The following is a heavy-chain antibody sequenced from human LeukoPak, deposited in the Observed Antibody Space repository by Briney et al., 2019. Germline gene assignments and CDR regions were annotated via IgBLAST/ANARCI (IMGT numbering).Heavy chain of an antibody. CDR2: INWDGGST. D-gene: IGHD5-18*01. Sequence: GGSLRLSCAASGFTFHNYAMHWVRQAPGKGLEWVSLINWDGGSTYYADSVKGRFTISRDNSKNTLYLQMNSLRAEDTAVYYCARDMAMVTRSAFDIWGQGTMVTVSS. V-gene: IGHV3-43D*04. CDR3: ARDMAMVTRSAFDI. J-gene: IGHJ3*02. CDR1: GFTFHNYA.